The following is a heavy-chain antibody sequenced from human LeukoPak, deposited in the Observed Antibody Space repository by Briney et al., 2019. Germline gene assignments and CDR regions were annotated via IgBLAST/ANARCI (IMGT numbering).Heavy chain of an antibody. J-gene: IGHJ5*02. CDR3: ARGSNWSDV. CDR1: GYTFISYD. CDR2: RNPNSGNT. Sequence: GASVKVSCKASGYTFISYDINWVRQPTGQGLEWMGWRNPNSGNTGYAHKFQGRVTMTRNTPISTAYIELRSLRSEDTAVYYCARGSNWSDVWGQGTLVTVSS. V-gene: IGHV1-8*01.